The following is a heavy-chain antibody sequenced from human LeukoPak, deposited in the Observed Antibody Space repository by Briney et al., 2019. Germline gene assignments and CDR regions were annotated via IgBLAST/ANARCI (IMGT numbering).Heavy chain of an antibody. D-gene: IGHD5-24*01. Sequence: GESLKISCKGSGYSFTSYWIGWVRQMPGRGLEWMGTIYPGDSDTRYSPSFQGLVTISADKSVSTAYLQWSSLEASDTAMFYCARQDDYIFDYWGQGTLVTVSS. V-gene: IGHV5-51*01. CDR1: GYSFTSYW. CDR2: IYPGDSDT. J-gene: IGHJ4*02. CDR3: ARQDDYIFDY.